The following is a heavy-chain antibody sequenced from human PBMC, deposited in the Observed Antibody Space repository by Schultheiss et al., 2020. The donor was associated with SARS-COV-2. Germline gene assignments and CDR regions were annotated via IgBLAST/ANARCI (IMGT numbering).Heavy chain of an antibody. CDR2: ISTSGSTI. CDR1: GFTFSNAW. Sequence: GGSLRLSCAASGFTFSNAWMSWVRQAPGKGLEWVSYISTSGSTIYYADSVKGRFTISRDNSKNTLYLQMNSLRAEDTAVYYCASGDYSNYGNVDYWGQGTLVTVSS. J-gene: IGHJ4*02. V-gene: IGHV3-48*01. CDR3: ASGDYSNYGNVDY. D-gene: IGHD4-11*01.